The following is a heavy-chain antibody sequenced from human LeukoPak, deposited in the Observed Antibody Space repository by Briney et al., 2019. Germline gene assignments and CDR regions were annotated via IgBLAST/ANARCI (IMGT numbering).Heavy chain of an antibody. J-gene: IGHJ4*02. V-gene: IGHV3-74*01. CDR2: INEDGSTT. Sequence: GGSLRLSCAASGFTFSSNWMHWIRQAPGKGLVWVSRINEDGSTTNYADSVKGRSTIFRDNAKNTLYLQMNSLRAEDTAVYYCVRDLGGRSGHWGQGTLVTVSS. CDR3: VRDLGGRSGH. CDR1: GFTFSSNW. D-gene: IGHD1-26*01.